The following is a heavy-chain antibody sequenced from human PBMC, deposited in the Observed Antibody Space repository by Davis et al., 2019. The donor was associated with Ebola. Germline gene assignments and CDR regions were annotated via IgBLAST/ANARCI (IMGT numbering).Heavy chain of an antibody. CDR1: GFTFSSYS. D-gene: IGHD6-6*01. J-gene: IGHJ4*02. Sequence: PGGSLRLSCAASGFTFSSYSMNWVRQAPGKGLEWVSLISWDGENTYYADSVKGRFTISRDNSKNSLYLQMHSLRTEDTALYYCVKGLYTSSSYYLEHWGQGTRVTVSS. CDR3: VKGLYTSSSYYLEH. CDR2: ISWDGENT. V-gene: IGHV3-43*01.